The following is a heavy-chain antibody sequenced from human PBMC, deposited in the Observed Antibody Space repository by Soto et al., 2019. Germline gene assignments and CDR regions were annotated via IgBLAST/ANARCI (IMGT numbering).Heavy chain of an antibody. J-gene: IGHJ4*02. V-gene: IGHV3-9*01. D-gene: IGHD3-9*01. CDR2: ISWNSGSI. CDR1: GFTFDDHG. CDR3: VRDTSSGWHLKAH. Sequence: EVDLVESGGGLAQPGRSLRLSCVASGFTFDDHGMHWVRQIPGRGLEWVSGISWNSGSIGYAESVKGRFTIFRDNAKNSLYLEMNSLRQEDTALYYCVRDTSSGWHLKAHWGQGVQVSFSS.